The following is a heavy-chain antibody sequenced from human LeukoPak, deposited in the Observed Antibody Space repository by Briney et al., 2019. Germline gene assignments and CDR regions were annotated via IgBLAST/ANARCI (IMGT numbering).Heavy chain of an antibody. D-gene: IGHD6-13*01. J-gene: IGHJ4*02. CDR2: INEDGSDK. Sequence: PGGSLRLSCAASGFTFSNYAMNWVRQAPGRGLEWVATINEDGSDKYYVDSVKGRFTISRDNAKNSLYLQMNSLRAEDTAVYYCTRLPRSSAAFWGQGTLVTVSS. CDR3: TRLPRSSAAF. CDR1: GFTFSNYA. V-gene: IGHV3-7*04.